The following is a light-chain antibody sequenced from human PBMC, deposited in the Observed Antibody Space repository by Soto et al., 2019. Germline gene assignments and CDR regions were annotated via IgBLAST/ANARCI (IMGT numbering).Light chain of an antibody. J-gene: IGKJ3*01. CDR1: QSVLYSSNNKNY. CDR2: WAS. Sequence: DIVMTQSPDSLAVSLGERATINCKSSQSVLYSSNNKNYLAWYQQKSGQPPKLLFYWASTRESGAPDRFSGSGSGTDFTLTISSLQAEDVAIYYCQQYYSTPLFTFGPGTKVDIK. CDR3: QQYYSTPLFT. V-gene: IGKV4-1*01.